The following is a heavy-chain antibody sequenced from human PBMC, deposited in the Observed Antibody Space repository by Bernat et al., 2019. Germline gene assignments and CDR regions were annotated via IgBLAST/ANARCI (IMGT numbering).Heavy chain of an antibody. CDR1: GFTFSSHG. CDR2: ISYDGSNK. Sequence: QVQLVESGGGVVQPGRSLRLSCAASGFTFSSHGMHWVRQAPGKGLEWVAVISYDGSNKYYADSGKGRFTISRDNSKNTLYLQMNSLRAEDTAVYYCAKDGPEYSSSAGGMDVWGQGTTVTVSS. CDR3: AKDGPEYSSSAGGMDV. J-gene: IGHJ6*02. D-gene: IGHD6-6*01. V-gene: IGHV3-30*18.